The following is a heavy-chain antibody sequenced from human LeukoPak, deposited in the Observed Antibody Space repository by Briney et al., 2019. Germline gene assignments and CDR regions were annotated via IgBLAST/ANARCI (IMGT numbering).Heavy chain of an antibody. Sequence: SETLSLTCTVSGGSISSGSYYWSWIRQPAGKGLEWIGRIYTSGSTNYNPSLKSRVTISVDTSKNQFSLKLSSVTAADTAVYYCARDTSSGWYFSYWGQGTLVTVSS. CDR2: IYTSGST. J-gene: IGHJ4*02. CDR1: GGSISSGSYY. D-gene: IGHD6-19*01. CDR3: ARDTSSGWYFSY. V-gene: IGHV4-61*02.